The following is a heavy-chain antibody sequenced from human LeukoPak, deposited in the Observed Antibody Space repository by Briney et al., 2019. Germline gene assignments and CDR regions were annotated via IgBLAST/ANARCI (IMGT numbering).Heavy chain of an antibody. J-gene: IGHJ4*02. CDR3: ARFRTWGDKAFDY. Sequence: GGSLRLSCAASGFTFNAFGMNWVRKAPGKGLEWVPYIGTTSGAIYYADSVKGRFTISRDSAKNSLYLQMNSLRAEDTAVYYCARFRTWGDKAFDYWGQGTLVTVSS. D-gene: IGHD2-21*02. CDR2: IGTTSGAI. CDR1: GFTFNAFG. V-gene: IGHV3-48*01.